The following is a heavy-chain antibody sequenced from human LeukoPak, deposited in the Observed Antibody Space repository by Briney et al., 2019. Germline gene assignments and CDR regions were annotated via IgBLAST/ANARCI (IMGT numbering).Heavy chain of an antibody. Sequence: PSETLSLTCAVYGGSFSGYYWSWIRQPPGKGLEWIGEINHSGSTNYNPSLKSRVTISVDTSKSQFSLKLSSVTAADTAVYYCARPGTTVTTFDYWGQGTLVTVSS. CDR2: INHSGST. CDR3: ARPGTTVTTFDY. CDR1: GGSFSGYY. J-gene: IGHJ4*02. D-gene: IGHD4-17*01. V-gene: IGHV4-34*01.